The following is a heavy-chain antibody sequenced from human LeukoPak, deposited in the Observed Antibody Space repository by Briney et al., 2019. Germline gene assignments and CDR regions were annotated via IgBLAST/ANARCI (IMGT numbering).Heavy chain of an antibody. CDR1: GYTFTGYY. D-gene: IGHD6-19*01. CDR2: INPNSGGT. J-gene: IGHJ5*02. V-gene: IGHV1-2*02. CDR3: ARAEYSSGGGGFDP. Sequence: ASVKVSCTASGYTFTGYYMHWVRQAPGQGLEWMGWINPNSGGTNYAQKFQGRVTMTRDTSISTAYMELSRLRSDDTAVYYCARAEYSSGGGGFDPWGQGTLVTVSS.